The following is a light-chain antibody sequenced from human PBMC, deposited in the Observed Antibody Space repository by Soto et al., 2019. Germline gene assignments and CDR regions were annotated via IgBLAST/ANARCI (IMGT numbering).Light chain of an antibody. J-gene: IGLJ2*01. Sequence: QSALTQPASVSGSPGQSITISCTGTSSDVGAYDYVSWYQQHPGKAPKLMIYVVSNRPSGVSNRFSGSKSGNTASLTISGLQAEDEDDYYCSSYTSSSTVAFGGGTKLTVL. CDR2: VVS. CDR1: SSDVGAYDY. CDR3: SSYTSSSTVA. V-gene: IGLV2-14*01.